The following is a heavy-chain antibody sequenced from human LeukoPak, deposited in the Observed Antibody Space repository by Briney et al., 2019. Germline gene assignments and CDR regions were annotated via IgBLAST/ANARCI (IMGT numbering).Heavy chain of an antibody. Sequence: PSQTLSLTCTVSGGSISSSSYYWGWIRQPPGKGLEWIGSIYYTGSTYYNPSLKSRVTISVDTSKNQFSLKLSSVTAADTAVYYCARHVNYYGSGRYFDDWGQGTLVTVSS. J-gene: IGHJ4*02. CDR1: GGSISSSSYY. V-gene: IGHV4-39*01. D-gene: IGHD3-10*01. CDR2: IYYTGST. CDR3: ARHVNYYGSGRYFDD.